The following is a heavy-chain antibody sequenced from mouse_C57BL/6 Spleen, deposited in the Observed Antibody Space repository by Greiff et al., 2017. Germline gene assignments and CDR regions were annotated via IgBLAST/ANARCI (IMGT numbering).Heavy chain of an antibody. CDR2: IYPRDGST. Sequence: VQLQQSGPELVKPGASVKLSCKASGYTFTSYDINWVKQRPGQGLEWIGWIYPRDGSTNYNEKFKGKATLTVDTSSSTAYMERHSLTSEDSAVYFCARLGRGGWYFDVWGTGTTVTVSS. J-gene: IGHJ1*03. CDR3: ARLGRGGWYFDV. D-gene: IGHD4-1*01. V-gene: IGHV1-85*01. CDR1: GYTFTSYD.